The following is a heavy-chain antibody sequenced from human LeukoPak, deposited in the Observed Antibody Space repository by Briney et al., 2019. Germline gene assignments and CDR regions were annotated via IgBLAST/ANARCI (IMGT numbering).Heavy chain of an antibody. V-gene: IGHV4-61*02. Sequence: SETLSLTCTVSGGSISSGSYYWSWIRQPAGKGLEWIGRIYTSGSTNYNPSLKSRVTISVDTSKNPFSLKLSSVTAADTAVYYCARGDSSGWISRFWGQGTLVTVSS. CDR3: ARGDSSGWISRF. CDR2: IYTSGST. CDR1: GGSISSGSYY. D-gene: IGHD6-19*01. J-gene: IGHJ4*02.